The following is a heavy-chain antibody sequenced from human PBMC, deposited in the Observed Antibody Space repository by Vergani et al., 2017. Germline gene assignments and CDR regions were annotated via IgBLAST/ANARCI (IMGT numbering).Heavy chain of an antibody. D-gene: IGHD6-19*01. V-gene: IGHV4-59*06. CDR2: IYYSGST. CDR3: ARTQTDSSGWYRDY. J-gene: IGHJ4*02. Sequence: QVQLQESGPGLVKPSEILSLTCTVSGGSISSYYWSWIRQPPGKGLEWIGYIYYSGSTYYNPSLKSRVTISVDTSKNQFSLKLSSVTAADTAVYYCARTQTDSSGWYRDYWGQGTLVTVSS. CDR1: GGSISSYY.